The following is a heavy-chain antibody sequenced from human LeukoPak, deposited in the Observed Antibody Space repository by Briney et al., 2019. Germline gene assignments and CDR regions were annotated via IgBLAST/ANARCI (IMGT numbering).Heavy chain of an antibody. D-gene: IGHD3-16*01. J-gene: IGHJ3*02. Sequence: PGGSLRLSCAASGFTFSDYYMSWIHQAPGKGLEWVSYISSSGSTIYYADSVKGRFTISRDNAKNSLYLQMNSLRAEDTAVYYCASLKGVNTVLSDAFDIWGQGTMVTVSS. CDR2: ISSSGSTI. CDR1: GFTFSDYY. CDR3: ASLKGVNTVLSDAFDI. V-gene: IGHV3-11*01.